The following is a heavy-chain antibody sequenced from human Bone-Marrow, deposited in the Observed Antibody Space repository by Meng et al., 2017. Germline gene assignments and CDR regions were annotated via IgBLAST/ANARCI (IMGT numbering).Heavy chain of an antibody. Sequence: QVRVSEWGPGSVKPSQPRSRPCNVSGGSISSGNHYWSWTRQHPGKGLEYIGYIYYSGSTYYNPSLKSRVIISVDTSKNQFSLRLNSVTAADTAVYYCVSLYGDSSVWYLDLWGRGTLVTVSS. J-gene: IGHJ2*01. V-gene: IGHV4-31*03. CDR3: VSLYGDSSVWYLDL. CDR2: IYYSGST. D-gene: IGHD4-17*01. CDR1: GGSISSGNHY.